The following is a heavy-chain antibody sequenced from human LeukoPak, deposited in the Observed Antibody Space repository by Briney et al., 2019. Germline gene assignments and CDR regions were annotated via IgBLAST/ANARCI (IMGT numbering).Heavy chain of an antibody. D-gene: IGHD3-16*02. CDR3: ARGGNDYVWGSYRFIDY. V-gene: IGHV1-18*01. CDR1: GYTFTSYG. Sequence: GASVKVSCKASGYTFTSYGISWVRQAPGQGLERMGWISAYNGNTNYAQKLQGRVTMTTDTSTSTAYMELRSLRSDDTAVYYCARGGNDYVWGSYRFIDYWGQGTLVTVSS. J-gene: IGHJ4*02. CDR2: ISAYNGNT.